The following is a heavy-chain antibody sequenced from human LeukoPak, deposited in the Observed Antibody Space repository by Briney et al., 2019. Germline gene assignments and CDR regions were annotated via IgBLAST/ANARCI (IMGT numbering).Heavy chain of an antibody. D-gene: IGHD2-21*02. CDR1: GFTFSSYL. J-gene: IGHJ4*02. V-gene: IGHV3-74*01. CDR3: ARDGDGDYVDY. CDR2: INSDGSST. Sequence: PGGSLRLSCAASGFTFSSYLMHWVRQAPGKGLVWVSLINSDGSSTSYADSVKGRFTISRDNAKNTLYLKMNSLRAEDTAVYYCARDGDGDYVDYWGQGTLVTVSS.